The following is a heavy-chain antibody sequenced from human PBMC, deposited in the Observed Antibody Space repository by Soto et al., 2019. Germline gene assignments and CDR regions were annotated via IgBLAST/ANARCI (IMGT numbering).Heavy chain of an antibody. CDR2: IKQDGSEK. CDR3: ARDPGLSY. V-gene: IGHV3-7*04. Sequence: EVQLVESGGDLVQPGGSLRLSCAASGFAFSGCWMSWVRQAPGKVLEWVANIKQDGSEKYYVDSVKGRFTISRDNAKNSLYLQMNSLRAEDTAVYYCARDPGLSYWGQGTLVTVSS. J-gene: IGHJ4*02. CDR1: GFAFSGCW.